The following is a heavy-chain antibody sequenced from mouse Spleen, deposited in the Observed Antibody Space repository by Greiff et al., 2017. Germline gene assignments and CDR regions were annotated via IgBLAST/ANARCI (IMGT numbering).Heavy chain of an antibody. CDR1: GYTFTSYW. Sequence: VQLQQPGAELVKPGASVKLSCKASGYTFTSYWMHWVKQRPGQGLEWIGEIDPSDSYTNYNQKFKGKATLTVDKSSSTAYMQLSSLTSEDSAVYYCARSWLTWYAMDYWGQGTSVTVSS. D-gene: IGHD4-1*01. J-gene: IGHJ4*01. V-gene: IGHV1-69*02. CDR3: ARSWLTWYAMDY. CDR2: IDPSDSYT.